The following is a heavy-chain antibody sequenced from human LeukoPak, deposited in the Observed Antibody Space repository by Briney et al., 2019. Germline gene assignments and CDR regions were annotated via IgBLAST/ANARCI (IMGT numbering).Heavy chain of an antibody. V-gene: IGHV1-8*03. CDR1: GYTFTIYD. Sequence: ASVKVSCKASGYTFTIYDINWVRQAPGQGLEWMGWMNPNNGDTGYAQKFQGRVSFTRDTSITTVYMELSSLRSEDTAAYYCARGRDDYDSSDFPLMLYWGQGTLVTVSS. D-gene: IGHD3-22*01. CDR2: MNPNNGDT. CDR3: ARGRDDYDSSDFPLMLY. J-gene: IGHJ4*02.